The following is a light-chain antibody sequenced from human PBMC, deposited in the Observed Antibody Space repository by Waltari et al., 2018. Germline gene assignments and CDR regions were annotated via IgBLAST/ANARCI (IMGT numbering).Light chain of an antibody. CDR1: QSISSSY. CDR3: QQYGSSSYP. V-gene: IGKV3-20*01. Sequence: EIVLTQSPGTLSLSPGERATLSCRASQSISSSYLTWYQQKAGQAPRLLIYGTSSRATGIPDRFSGSGSGTDFTLTISRLEPEDFAVYYCQQYGSSSYPFGQGTKLEIK. J-gene: IGKJ2*01. CDR2: GTS.